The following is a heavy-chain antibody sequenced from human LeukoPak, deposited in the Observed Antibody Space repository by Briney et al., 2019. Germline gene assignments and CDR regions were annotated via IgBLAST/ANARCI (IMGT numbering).Heavy chain of an antibody. CDR1: GFSFTDHY. CDR3: RVRPVDAIDI. Sequence: GGSLRLSCAASGFSFTDHYIDWVRQTPGKGLEWVGRSRNKANRFATEYAASVKDRFIISRDDSKNSVYLEMNSLKTEDTAVYCTRVRPVDAIDIWGQETMVTVSS. J-gene: IGHJ3*02. CDR2: SRNKANRFAT. D-gene: IGHD3-10*01. V-gene: IGHV3-72*01.